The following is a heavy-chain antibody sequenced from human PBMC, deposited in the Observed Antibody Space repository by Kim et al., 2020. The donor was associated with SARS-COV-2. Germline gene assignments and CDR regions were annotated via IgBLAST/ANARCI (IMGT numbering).Heavy chain of an antibody. CDR3: TRGHARAGTTLSKELGGYYYYGMDV. J-gene: IGHJ6*02. CDR2: IRSKAYGGTT. V-gene: IGHV3-49*04. Sequence: GGSLRLSCTASGFTFGDYAMSWVRQAPGKGLEWVGFIRSKAYGGTTEYAASVKGRFTISRDDSKSIAYLQMNSLKTEDTAVYYCTRGHARAGTTLSKELGGYYYYGMDVWGQGTTVTVSS. CDR1: GFTFGDYA. D-gene: IGHD1-7*01.